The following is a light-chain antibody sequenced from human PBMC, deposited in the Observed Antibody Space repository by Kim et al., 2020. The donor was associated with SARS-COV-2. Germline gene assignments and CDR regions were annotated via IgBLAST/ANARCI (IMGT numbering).Light chain of an antibody. Sequence: QSVLTQPPSVSGAPGQRVTISCTGSSSNIGARYDVHWYQQLPGTAPKLLIYGDTNRPSGVPDRFSGSKSGTSASLAITGLQAEDEADYYCQSYDSSLSEVVFGGGTQLTVL. CDR3: QSYDSSLSEVV. CDR1: SSNIGARYD. CDR2: GDT. V-gene: IGLV1-40*01. J-gene: IGLJ2*01.